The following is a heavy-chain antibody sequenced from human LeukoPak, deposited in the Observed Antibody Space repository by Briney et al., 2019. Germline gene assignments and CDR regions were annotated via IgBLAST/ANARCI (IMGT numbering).Heavy chain of an antibody. D-gene: IGHD3-16*01. J-gene: IGHJ4*02. Sequence: SVKVSCKASGGTFSGYAISWVRQAPGQGLEWMGGIIPIFGTANYAQKFQGRVTITADESTSTAYMELSSLRSEDTAVYYCATGYDYVLGYFDYWGQGTLVTVSS. CDR2: IIPIFGTA. CDR3: ATGYDYVLGYFDY. V-gene: IGHV1-69*13. CDR1: GGTFSGYA.